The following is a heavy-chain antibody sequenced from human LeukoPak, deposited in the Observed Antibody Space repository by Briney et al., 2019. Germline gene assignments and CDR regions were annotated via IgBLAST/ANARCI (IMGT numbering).Heavy chain of an antibody. D-gene: IGHD3-3*01. CDR2: ISSSGSTI. J-gene: IGHJ4*02. Sequence: KPGGSLRLSCAASGFTFSDYYMSWIRQAPGKGLEWVSYISSSGSTIYYADSVKGRFTISRDNAKNSLYLQMNSLRAEDTAVYYCARLRFWSLRAPFDYWGQGTLVTVSS. V-gene: IGHV3-11*04. CDR1: GFTFSDYY. CDR3: ARLRFWSLRAPFDY.